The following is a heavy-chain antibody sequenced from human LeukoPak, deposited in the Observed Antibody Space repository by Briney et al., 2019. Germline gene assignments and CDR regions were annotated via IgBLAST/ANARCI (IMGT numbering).Heavy chain of an antibody. V-gene: IGHV3-30-3*01. J-gene: IGHJ6*03. Sequence: GGSLRLSCVTSGFTFRSNGMHWVRQAPGKGLEWVAVISYDGSNKYYADSVKGRFTISRDNSKNSLYLQMNSLRAEDTAVYYCARDPGGYYYYMDVWGKGTTVTVSS. CDR3: ARDPGGYYYYMDV. CDR1: GFTFRSNG. CDR2: ISYDGSNK.